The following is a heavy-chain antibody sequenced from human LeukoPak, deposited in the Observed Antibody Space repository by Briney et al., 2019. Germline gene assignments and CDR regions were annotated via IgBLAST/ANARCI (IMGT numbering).Heavy chain of an antibody. Sequence: ASVKVSCKASGYTFTSYGISWVRQAPGQGLEWMGWISAYNGNTNYAQKFQGRVTITRNTSISTAYMELSSLRSEDTAVYYCARGKGWFTGARWFDPWGQGTLVTVSS. V-gene: IGHV1-18*01. CDR3: ARGKGWFTGARWFDP. J-gene: IGHJ5*02. CDR2: ISAYNGNT. CDR1: GYTFTSYG. D-gene: IGHD2-15*01.